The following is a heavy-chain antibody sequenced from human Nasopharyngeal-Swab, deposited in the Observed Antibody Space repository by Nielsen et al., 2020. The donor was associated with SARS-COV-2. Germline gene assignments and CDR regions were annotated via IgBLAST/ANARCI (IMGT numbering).Heavy chain of an antibody. CDR1: GGSISSSNW. V-gene: IGHV4-4*02. CDR3: ASISRSYLFDY. J-gene: IGHJ4*02. D-gene: IGHD1-26*01. CDR2: IYHSGST. Sequence: SETLSLTCAVSGGSISSSNWWCWVRQPPGKGLEWIGEIYHSGSTNYNPSLKSRVTISVDKSKNQFSLKLSSVTAADTAVYYCASISRSYLFDYWGQGTLVTVSS.